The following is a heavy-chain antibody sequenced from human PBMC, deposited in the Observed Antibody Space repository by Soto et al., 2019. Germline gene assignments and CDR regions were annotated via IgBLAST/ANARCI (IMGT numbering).Heavy chain of an antibody. D-gene: IGHD1-26*01. CDR1: GYTFTSYV. CDR3: ARARGGASYFDY. J-gene: IGHJ4*02. CDR2: ISAYNGNT. V-gene: IGHV1-18*01. Sequence: SVKLSCTTSGYTFTSYVISWVRQAPGQGLEWMGWISAYNGNTNYAQKLQGRVTMTTDTSTSTAYMELRSLRSDDTAVYYCARARGGASYFDYWGQGTLVTVSS.